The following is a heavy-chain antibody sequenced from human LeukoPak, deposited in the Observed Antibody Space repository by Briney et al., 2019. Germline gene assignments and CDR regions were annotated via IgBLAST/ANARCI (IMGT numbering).Heavy chain of an antibody. J-gene: IGHJ4*02. CDR1: GGSISIYY. Sequence: PSDTLSLTCTVSGGSISIYYWSWIRQPPGKGLEWVGYISYSGSTKYNPSLKSRVSISVDTSKTQFSLKLSSVTAADTAVYYCARHAGCSGDSCFSGFPDCWGQGTLVTVSS. CDR2: ISYSGST. CDR3: ARHAGCSGDSCFSGFPDC. D-gene: IGHD2-15*01. V-gene: IGHV4-59*08.